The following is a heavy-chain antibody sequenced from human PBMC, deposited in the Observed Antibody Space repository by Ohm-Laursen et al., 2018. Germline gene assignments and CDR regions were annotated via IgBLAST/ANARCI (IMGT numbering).Heavy chain of an antibody. D-gene: IGHD2/OR15-2a*01. CDR2: ISAHSGGT. J-gene: IGHJ4*02. CDR3: ARVLPQAQFSLDY. Sequence: ASVKVSCKASGYTFTDYGMSWVRQAPGQGLEWMAWISAHSGGTNYAQKFQGRVTMTRDTSISTAYMELSSLRSDDTAVYYCARVLPQAQFSLDYWGQGTLVTVSS. CDR1: GYTFTDYG. V-gene: IGHV1-2*02.